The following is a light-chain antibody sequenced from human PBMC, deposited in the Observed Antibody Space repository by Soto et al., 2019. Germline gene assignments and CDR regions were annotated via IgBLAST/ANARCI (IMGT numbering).Light chain of an antibody. J-gene: IGLJ3*02. CDR1: SSDVGGYNY. CDR2: DVS. V-gene: IGLV2-14*03. Sequence: QSVLTQPASVSGSPGQSITISCTGTSSDVGGYNYVSWYQQHPGKAPKLMICDVSNRPSGVSNRFSGSKSGNTASLTISGLQAEDEADYYCSSYTSTNTWVFGGGTKVTVL. CDR3: SSYTSTNTWV.